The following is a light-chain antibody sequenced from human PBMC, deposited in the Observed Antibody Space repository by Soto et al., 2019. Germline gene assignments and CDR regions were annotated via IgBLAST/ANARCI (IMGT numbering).Light chain of an antibody. J-gene: IGLJ2*01. V-gene: IGLV2-14*01. CDR1: SSDIGASSY. CDR3: ASYTSMSTL. Sequence: QSVLTQPASVSGSPGQSITISCSGSSSDIGASSYVSWFQQHPGKVPKVIISEVNNRPSGVSYRFSGSKSGNTASLTISGLQPEDEADYYCASYTSMSTLFGGGTKLTVL. CDR2: EVN.